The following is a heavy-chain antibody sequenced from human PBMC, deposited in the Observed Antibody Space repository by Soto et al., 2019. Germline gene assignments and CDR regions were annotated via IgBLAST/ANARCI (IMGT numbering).Heavy chain of an antibody. Sequence: PGGSLRLSCAASRLNFSSYDMHWVRQPPGKGLEWVSAIGTAADTSYPGSVKGRFTISRENAKNFLYLQMNSLRAGDTAVYYCVRDRPGSQHYFDYWGLGILVTVSS. J-gene: IGHJ4*02. CDR1: RLNFSSYD. D-gene: IGHD3-10*01. V-gene: IGHV3-13*01. CDR2: IGTAADT. CDR3: VRDRPGSQHYFDY.